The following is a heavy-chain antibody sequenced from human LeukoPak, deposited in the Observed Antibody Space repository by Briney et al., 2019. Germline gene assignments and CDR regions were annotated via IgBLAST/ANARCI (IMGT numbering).Heavy chain of an antibody. V-gene: IGHV4-59*01. CDR3: ARAASPRPRYCSSGRCLNCFDP. J-gene: IGHJ5*02. CDR1: GGSITTNY. D-gene: IGHD2-15*01. Sequence: PSETLSLTCSVSGGSITTNYWSWIRQSPGKGLEWIGHMFYIGNSDHNPSLKSRVSISLDTSKNQTSLRLTSVTAADTAVYYCARAASPRPRYCSSGRCLNCFDPWGHGILVTVSS. CDR2: MFYIGNS.